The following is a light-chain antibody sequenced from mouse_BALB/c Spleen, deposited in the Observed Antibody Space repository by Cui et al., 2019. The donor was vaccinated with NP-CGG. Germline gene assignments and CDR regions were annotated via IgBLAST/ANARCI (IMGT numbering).Light chain of an antibody. J-gene: IGLJ1*01. V-gene: IGLV1*01. CDR1: TGAVTTNNF. CDR2: GTN. Sequence: QAVVPQASALTTSPGATVTLTCRSSTGAVTTNNFANWVQEKPDHLFTGLIGGTNNRAPGVPARFSGSLIGDKAALTITGAQTEDEAIYFCVLWYSNHWVFGGGTKLTVL. CDR3: VLWYSNHWV.